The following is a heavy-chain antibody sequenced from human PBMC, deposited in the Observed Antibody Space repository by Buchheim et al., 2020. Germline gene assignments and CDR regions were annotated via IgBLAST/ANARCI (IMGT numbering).Heavy chain of an antibody. D-gene: IGHD3-22*01. CDR1: GGSISSYY. V-gene: IGHV4-59*08. J-gene: IGHJ4*02. Sequence: QVQLQESGPGLVKPSETLSLTCTVSGGSISSYYWSWIRQPPGKGLEWIGYIYYSGSTNYNPSLKSRVTISVDTSKNQFSPKLSSVTAADTAVYYCARYYYDSSGYYSGYFDYWGQGTL. CDR2: IYYSGST. CDR3: ARYYYDSSGYYSGYFDY.